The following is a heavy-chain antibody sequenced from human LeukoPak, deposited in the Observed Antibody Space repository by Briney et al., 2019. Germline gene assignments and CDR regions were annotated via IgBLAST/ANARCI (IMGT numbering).Heavy chain of an antibody. D-gene: IGHD5-18*01. CDR3: ARDRRNTAMVFWGPDY. V-gene: IGHV3-53*05. CDR1: GFTVSSNY. Sequence: PGGSLRLSCAASGFTVSSNYMSWVRQAPGKGLEWVSVIYSGGSTYYADSVKGRFTISRDNSKNTLYLQMNSLRAEDTAVYYCARDRRNTAMVFWGPDYWGQGTLVTVSS. CDR2: IYSGGST. J-gene: IGHJ4*02.